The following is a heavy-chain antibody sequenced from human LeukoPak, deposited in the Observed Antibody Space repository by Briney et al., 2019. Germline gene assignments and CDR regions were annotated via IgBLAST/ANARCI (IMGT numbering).Heavy chain of an antibody. CDR2: IHSNGYT. D-gene: IGHD3-10*01. CDR3: ARHVDYFGSGSFSH. J-gene: IGHJ4*02. CDR1: DGSIRDFY. V-gene: IGHV4-59*08. Sequence: SETLSLTCTVSDGSIRDFYWSWIRQPPGKGLEWIGYIHSNGYTNYNPALKTRVTISVDTSKNQFSLKLSSVTAADTAVYFRARHVDYFGSGSFSHWGQGTLVTVSS.